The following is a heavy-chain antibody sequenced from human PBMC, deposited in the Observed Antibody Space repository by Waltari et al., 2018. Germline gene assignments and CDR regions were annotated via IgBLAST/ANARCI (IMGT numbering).Heavy chain of an antibody. CDR3: ARGVEYSTASWLDF. Sequence: QVQLVQSGAEVKKPGSSVKVSCKASGGPFNTDGINWVRQAPGQGLEWMGGIISMFGEANYAHKFRGRVTITADEPTSTAYMELTSLTSEDTAVYYCARGVEYSTASWLDFWGSGTLVTVSS. CDR2: IISMFGEA. D-gene: IGHD6-6*01. J-gene: IGHJ4*01. CDR1: GGPFNTDG. V-gene: IGHV1-69*01.